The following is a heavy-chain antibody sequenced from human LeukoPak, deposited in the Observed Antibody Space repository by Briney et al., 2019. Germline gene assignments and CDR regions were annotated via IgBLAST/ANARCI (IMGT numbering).Heavy chain of an antibody. Sequence: ASVKVSCKASGYTFTSYGISWVRQAPGQGLEWMGWISAYNGNTNYAQRLQGRVTMTTDTSTSTAYMELRSLRSDDTAVYYCARDPVLLWFGELMRGPRFDPWGQGTLVTVSS. CDR1: GYTFTSYG. CDR2: ISAYNGNT. V-gene: IGHV1-18*01. D-gene: IGHD3-10*01. J-gene: IGHJ5*02. CDR3: ARDPVLLWFGELMRGPRFDP.